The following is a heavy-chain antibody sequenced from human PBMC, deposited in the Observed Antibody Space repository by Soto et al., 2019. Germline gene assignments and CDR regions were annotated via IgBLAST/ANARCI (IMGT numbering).Heavy chain of an antibody. CDR3: AREGINWNDAFDI. CDR2: IYYSGST. Sequence: SETLSLTCTVSGGSISSGDYYWSWIRQPPGKGLEWIGYIYYSGSTYYNPSLKSRVTISVDTSKNQFSLKLSSVTAADTAVYYCAREGINWNDAFDIWGQGTMVTVSS. J-gene: IGHJ3*02. CDR1: GGSISSGDYY. D-gene: IGHD1-1*01. V-gene: IGHV4-30-4*01.